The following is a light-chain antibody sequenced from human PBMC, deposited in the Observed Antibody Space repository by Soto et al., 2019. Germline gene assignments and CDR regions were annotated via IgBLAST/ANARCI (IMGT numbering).Light chain of an antibody. CDR1: SSDVGGYNF. CDR3: NSYTSSSTVV. CDR2: EVT. J-gene: IGLJ2*01. Sequence: QSALAQPASVSGSPGQSITISCTGTSSDVGGYNFVSWYQQHPGKAPKVMIYEVTNRPSGVSNRFSGSKSGNTASLTISGLQAEDEADYYCNSYTSSSTVVFGGGTKVTVL. V-gene: IGLV2-14*01.